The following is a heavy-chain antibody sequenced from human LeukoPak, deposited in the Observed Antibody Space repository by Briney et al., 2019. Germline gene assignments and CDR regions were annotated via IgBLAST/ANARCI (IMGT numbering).Heavy chain of an antibody. V-gene: IGHV1-18*01. CDR1: GYTFTSYG. D-gene: IGHD3-22*01. CDR2: ISAYNGST. CDR3: ARISYYYDSSGYDY. J-gene: IGHJ4*02. Sequence: SVKVSCKASGYTFTSYGISWVRQSPGHGLEWMGWISAYNGSTNYAQKLQGRVTMTTDTSTSTAYMELRSLRSDDTAVYYCARISYYYDSSGYDYWGQGTLVTVSS.